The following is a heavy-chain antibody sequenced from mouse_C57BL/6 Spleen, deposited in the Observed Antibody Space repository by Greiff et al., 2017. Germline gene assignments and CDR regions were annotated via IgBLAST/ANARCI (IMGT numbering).Heavy chain of an antibody. J-gene: IGHJ1*03. CDR2: IDPSNSYT. Sequence: VQLQQSGAELVMPGASVKLSCKASGYTFTSYWMHWVKQRPGQGLEWIGEIDPSNSYTNYNQKFKGKSTLTVDKSSSTAYMQLSSLTSEDSAVYYCARGGILPDVWGTGTTVTVSS. CDR3: ARGGILPDV. V-gene: IGHV1-69*01. CDR1: GYTFTSYW.